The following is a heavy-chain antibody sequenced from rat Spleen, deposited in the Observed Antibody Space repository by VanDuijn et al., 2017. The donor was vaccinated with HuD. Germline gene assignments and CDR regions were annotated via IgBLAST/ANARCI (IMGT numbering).Heavy chain of an antibody. D-gene: IGHD1-2*01. V-gene: IGHV5-27*01. CDR3: TRGGAAISTLDY. CDR2: ISTSGGST. CDR1: GFIFSDYY. Sequence: EVQLVESGGGLVRPGRSLKLSCAASGFIFSDYYMAWVRQAPKKGLEWVATISTSGGSTYYRDSVKGRFTISRDNAKSTLYLQMNSLRSEDTATYYCTRGGAAISTLDYWGQGTLVTVSS. J-gene: IGHJ3*01.